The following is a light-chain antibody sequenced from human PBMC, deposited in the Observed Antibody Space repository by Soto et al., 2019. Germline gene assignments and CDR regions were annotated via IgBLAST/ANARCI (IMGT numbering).Light chain of an antibody. CDR2: LAS. V-gene: IGKV1-9*01. J-gene: IGKJ1*01. Sequence: DIQLTQSPSFLSTSVGDKVTITCRASQGIGSYLAWYQRKPGKAPKFLICLASTLQSGVPSRFSGTGSGTEFNLTISNLQPEDFATYYCQQLNAYPRTFGRGTKVE. CDR3: QQLNAYPRT. CDR1: QGIGSY.